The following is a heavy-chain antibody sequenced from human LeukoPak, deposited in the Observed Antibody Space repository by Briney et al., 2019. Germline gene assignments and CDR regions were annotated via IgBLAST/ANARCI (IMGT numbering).Heavy chain of an antibody. Sequence: PGGSLRLSCAASAFTFSSYWMHWVRQAPGKGLEWVSRIKGDESSINYADSVEGRFTISRDNAKNTVYLHLNSLRVEDTAVYYCARDMGIAAAGNRRGPLDYWGQGTLVTVSS. D-gene: IGHD6-13*01. J-gene: IGHJ4*02. CDR1: AFTFSSYW. CDR3: ARDMGIAAAGNRRGPLDY. V-gene: IGHV3-74*01. CDR2: IKGDESSI.